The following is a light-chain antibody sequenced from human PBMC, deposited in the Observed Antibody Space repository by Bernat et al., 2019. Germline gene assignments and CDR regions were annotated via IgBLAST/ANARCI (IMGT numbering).Light chain of an antibody. CDR1: SSDVGGYNY. CDR2: EVC. CDR3: SSYAGSNNFV. J-gene: IGLJ1*01. Sequence: QSALTQPPSASGSPGQSVTISCTGTSSDVGGYNYVSWYQQHPGKAPKLMIYEVCKRPSGVPDRFSGSKSGNTASLTVSGLQAEDDADYYCSSYAGSNNFVFGTGTKVTVL. V-gene: IGLV2-8*01.